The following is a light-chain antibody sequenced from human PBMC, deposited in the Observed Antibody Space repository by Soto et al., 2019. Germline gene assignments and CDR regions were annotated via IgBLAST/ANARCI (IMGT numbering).Light chain of an antibody. CDR1: QSVSSSY. CDR2: GAS. Sequence: EIVLTQSPGTLSSSPGERATISCRASQSVSSSYVAWYQQKPGEAPRLLIYGASSRATGIPDRFSGSGSGTDFTLTISRLQPEDFAVYYCQQYGSSPLTFGGGTKVEIK. CDR3: QQYGSSPLT. V-gene: IGKV3-20*01. J-gene: IGKJ4*01.